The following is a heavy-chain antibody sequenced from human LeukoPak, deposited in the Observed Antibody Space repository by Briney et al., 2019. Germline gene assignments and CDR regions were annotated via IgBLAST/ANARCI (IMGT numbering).Heavy chain of an antibody. D-gene: IGHD4-17*01. CDR2: ITPTSGTA. CDR3: AGDPPVTPIGFDI. CDR1: GDTFSRYA. Sequence: ASVKVSCKASGDTFSRYAISWVRQAPGQGLEWMGRITPTSGTASQVDARLTITADRDTNTVYMDLSSLRSDDTAVYYCAGDPPVTPIGFDIWGQGTLVTVSS. J-gene: IGHJ3*02. V-gene: IGHV1-69*06.